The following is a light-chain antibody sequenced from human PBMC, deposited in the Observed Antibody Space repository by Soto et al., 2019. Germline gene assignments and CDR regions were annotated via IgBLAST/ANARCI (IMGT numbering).Light chain of an antibody. CDR2: GAS. CDR3: QQYNSWPVT. J-gene: IGKJ1*01. Sequence: EILMTQSPSTLTVSPGERVTLSCRASQSVSSTLAWYQQKPGQAPRLLIYGASTRATDIPARFTGSGSGTEFTLTIGSLQSEDFAVYYCQQYNSWPVTFGQGTKVDI. V-gene: IGKV3-15*01. CDR1: QSVSST.